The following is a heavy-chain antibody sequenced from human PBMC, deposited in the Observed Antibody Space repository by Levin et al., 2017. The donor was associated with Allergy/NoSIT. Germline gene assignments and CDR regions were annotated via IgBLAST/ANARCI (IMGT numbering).Heavy chain of an antibody. Sequence: ASVKVSCKASGYTFTSYGINWVRQATGQGLEWMGWMNPNNGNTGYAQKFQGRLTMTRNTSINTAYMELSSLSSDDTAVYYCARGVDTVMVGMGYWGLGTLVTVSS. CDR1: GYTFTSYG. V-gene: IGHV1-8*01. J-gene: IGHJ4*02. CDR2: MNPNNGNT. CDR3: ARGVDTVMVGMGY. D-gene: IGHD5-18*01.